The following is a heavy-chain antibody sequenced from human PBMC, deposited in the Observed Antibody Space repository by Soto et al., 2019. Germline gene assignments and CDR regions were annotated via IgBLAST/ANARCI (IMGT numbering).Heavy chain of an antibody. CDR1: GFTFRSYS. Sequence: VQLVESGGGVVLPGRSLRLSCEASGFTFRSYSMHWVRQAPGKGLEWVAVISFDGSETFYRDSVRGRFTVSRDNPKNTLYLRMDRVTAEDTAIYYCATPRGATGNLFDYWGQGT. V-gene: IGHV3-30-3*01. CDR3: ATPRGATGNLFDY. D-gene: IGHD1-26*01. CDR2: ISFDGSET. J-gene: IGHJ4*02.